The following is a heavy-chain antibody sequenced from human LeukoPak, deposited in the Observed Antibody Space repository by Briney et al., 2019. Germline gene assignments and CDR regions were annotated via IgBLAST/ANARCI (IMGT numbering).Heavy chain of an antibody. CDR3: ARGGDYYDSSGYYDDAFDI. J-gene: IGHJ3*02. V-gene: IGHV1-24*01. CDR2: FDPEDGET. Sequence: ASVKVSCKVSGYTLTELSMHWVRQAPGKGLEWMGGFDPEDGETIYAQKFQGRVTITADKSTSTAYMELSSLRSDDTAVYYCARGGDYYDSSGYYDDAFDIWGQGTMVTVSS. D-gene: IGHD3-22*01. CDR1: GYTLTELS.